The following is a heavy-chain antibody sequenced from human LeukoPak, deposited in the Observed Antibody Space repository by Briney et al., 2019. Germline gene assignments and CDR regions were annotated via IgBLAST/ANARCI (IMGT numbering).Heavy chain of an antibody. D-gene: IGHD4-17*01. Sequence: GESLRLSCVTSGFTFTTSWVNWVRQAPGKGLEWVSYISSSSSTIYYADSVKGRFTISRDNAKNSLYLQMNSLRAEDTAVYYCARDYSTVTTFFDYWGQGTLVTVSS. CDR3: ARDYSTVTTFFDY. CDR2: ISSSSSTI. CDR1: GFTFTTSW. J-gene: IGHJ4*02. V-gene: IGHV3-48*01.